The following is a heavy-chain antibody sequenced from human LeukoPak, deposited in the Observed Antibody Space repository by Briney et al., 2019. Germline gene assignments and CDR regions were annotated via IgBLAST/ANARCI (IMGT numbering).Heavy chain of an antibody. Sequence: GGSLRLSCTASGFTFSDYVMTWVRQAPGKGLEWVASIKGDGSHRSYGDSVRGRFTISRDNAKNSLTLEMDRTRVENTAFYYCVRGSRVWANWGPGTLVTASS. CDR1: GFTFSDYV. CDR3: VRGSRVWAN. J-gene: IGHJ4*02. CDR2: IKGDGSHR. D-gene: IGHD1-26*01. V-gene: IGHV3-7*01.